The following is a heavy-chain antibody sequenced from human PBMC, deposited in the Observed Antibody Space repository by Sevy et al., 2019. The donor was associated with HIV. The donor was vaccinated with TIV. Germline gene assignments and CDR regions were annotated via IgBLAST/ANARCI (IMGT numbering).Heavy chain of an antibody. CDR3: ARESYDFWTGPVDYDYGMDV. CDR1: GYSFSDSGYY. J-gene: IGHJ6*02. CDR2: INPKSGAT. Sequence: ASVKVSCKASGYSFSDSGYYVHWVRQAPGQGLEWMGWINPKSGATKYAQKFHGRVTMTRDTSVSTANMELTRLTSDDTAVYYCARESYDFWTGPVDYDYGMDVWGQGTTVTVSS. D-gene: IGHD3-3*01. V-gene: IGHV1-2*02.